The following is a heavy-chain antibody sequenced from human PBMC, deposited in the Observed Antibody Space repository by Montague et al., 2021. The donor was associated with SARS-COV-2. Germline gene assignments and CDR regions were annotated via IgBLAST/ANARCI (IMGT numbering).Heavy chain of an antibody. CDR3: ATGSLGYCSSTSCYGPHYGMDV. CDR2: IYYSGST. CDR1: GGSISSGGYY. J-gene: IGHJ6*04. V-gene: IGHV4-31*03. Sequence: TLSLTCTVSGGSISSGGYYWSWIRQHPGKGLEWIGYIYYSGSTYYXPSLKSRVTISVDTSKNQFSLKLSSVTAADTAVYYCATGSLGYCSSTSCYGPHYGMDVWGKGPTVTVS. D-gene: IGHD2-2*01.